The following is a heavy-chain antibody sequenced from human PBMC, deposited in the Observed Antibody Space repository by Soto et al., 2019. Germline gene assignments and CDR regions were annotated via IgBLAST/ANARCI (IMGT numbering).Heavy chain of an antibody. CDR1: GFTVSSNY. CDR3: ARDFGWGAAGRSYYGMDV. V-gene: IGHV3-53*01. Sequence: GGSLRLSCAASGFTVSSNYMSWIRQAPGKGLEWVSVIYSGGSTYYADSVKGRFTISRDNSKNTLYLQMNSLRAEDTAVYYCARDFGWGAAGRSYYGMDVWGQGTTVTVSS. CDR2: IYSGGST. D-gene: IGHD6-13*01. J-gene: IGHJ6*02.